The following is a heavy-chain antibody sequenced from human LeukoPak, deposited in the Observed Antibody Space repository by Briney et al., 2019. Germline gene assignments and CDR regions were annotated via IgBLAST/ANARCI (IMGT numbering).Heavy chain of an antibody. Sequence: PGGSLRLSCAASGFTFSSYSMNWVRQAPGKGLEWVSSISSSSSYIYYADSVKGRFTISRDNAKNSLYLQMNSLRAEDTAVYYCARSLWFGELLYNDYWGQGTLVTVSS. CDR2: ISSSSSYI. CDR3: ARSLWFGELLYNDY. V-gene: IGHV3-21*01. D-gene: IGHD3-10*01. J-gene: IGHJ4*02. CDR1: GFTFSSYS.